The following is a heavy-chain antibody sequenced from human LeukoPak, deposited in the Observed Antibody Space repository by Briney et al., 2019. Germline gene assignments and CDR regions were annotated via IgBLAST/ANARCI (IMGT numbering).Heavy chain of an antibody. Sequence: SETLSLTCTVYGGSISSSSYYWGWIRQPPGKGLEWIGSIYYSGSTYYNPSLKSRVTISVDTSKNQFSLKLSSVTAADTAVYYCARTRYYYNSRSYGAPYYFDYWGQGTLVTVSS. CDR2: IYYSGST. CDR3: ARTRYYYNSRSYGAPYYFDY. J-gene: IGHJ4*02. D-gene: IGHD3-10*01. CDR1: GGSISSSSYY. V-gene: IGHV4-39*01.